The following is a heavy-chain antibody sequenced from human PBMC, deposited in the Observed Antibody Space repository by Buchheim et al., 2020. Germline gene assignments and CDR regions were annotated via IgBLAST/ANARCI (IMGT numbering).Heavy chain of an antibody. V-gene: IGHV4-59*08. D-gene: IGHD6-13*01. CDR1: GGSISNYY. Sequence: QVQLQESGPGLVKPSETLSLTCTVSGGSISNYYWNWIRQPPGKEMEWIGYIYSSGNTNYNPSLKSRVTISIDTPKNHFSLSLSYVTAADTAVYYCARSPRIASRENWFDPWGQGTL. CDR2: IYSSGNT. J-gene: IGHJ5*02. CDR3: ARSPRIASRENWFDP.